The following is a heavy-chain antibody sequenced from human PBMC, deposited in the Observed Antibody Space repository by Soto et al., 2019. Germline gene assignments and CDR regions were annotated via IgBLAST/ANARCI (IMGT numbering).Heavy chain of an antibody. J-gene: IGHJ6*02. CDR1: GYTFTSYD. CDR3: ARAYNYGSGSYYIPPIYYYYYGMDV. D-gene: IGHD3-10*01. CDR2: MNPNSGNT. Sequence: ASVKVSCKASGYTFTSYDINWVRQATGQGLEWMGWMNPNSGNTGYAQKFQGRVTMTRNTSISTAYMELSSLRSEDTAVHYCARAYNYGSGSYYIPPIYYYYYGMDVWGQGTTVTVSS. V-gene: IGHV1-8*01.